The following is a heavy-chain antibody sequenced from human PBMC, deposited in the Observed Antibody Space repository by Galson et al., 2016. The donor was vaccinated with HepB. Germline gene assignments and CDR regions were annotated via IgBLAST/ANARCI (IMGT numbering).Heavy chain of an antibody. CDR3: ARIDIMITCGGVIGASWFDP. CDR1: GFSLSNARMG. Sequence: PALVKPTQTLTLTCNVSGFSLSNARMGVSWIRQPPGKALEWLAHIFSNAEKSYSTSLRSRLTISKDTSKSQVVLIMTNLDPVDTATYYCARIDIMITCGGVIGASWFDPWGQGTLVTVSS. D-gene: IGHD3-16*02. CDR2: IFSNAEK. V-gene: IGHV2-26*01. J-gene: IGHJ5*02.